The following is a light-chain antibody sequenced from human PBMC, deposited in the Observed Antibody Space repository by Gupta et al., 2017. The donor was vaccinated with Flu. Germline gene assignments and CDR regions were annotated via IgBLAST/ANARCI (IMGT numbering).Light chain of an antibody. CDR1: QDISNY. CDR3: QQYDNLSALT. Sequence: DRVTITCQASQDISNYLNWYQQKPGKAPKLLIYDASNLETGVPSRFSGSGSGTDFTFTISSLQPEDIATYYCQQYDNLSALTFGGGTKVEIK. J-gene: IGKJ4*01. CDR2: DAS. V-gene: IGKV1-33*01.